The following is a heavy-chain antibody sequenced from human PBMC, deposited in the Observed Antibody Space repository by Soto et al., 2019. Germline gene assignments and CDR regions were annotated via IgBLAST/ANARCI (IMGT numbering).Heavy chain of an antibody. CDR1: GFAFSSYG. CDR3: VSDRGYGHASVPYS. J-gene: IGHJ4*02. CDR2: ISYDGSLQ. Sequence: QAQLVESGGGVVQPGRSLRLSCAASGFAFSSYGMHWVRQAPGTGLEWVAVISYDGSLQHYADSVKGRFTISRDNSKNRVLLQMSSLRAEDKAVYYCVSDRGYGHASVPYSWGQGTLVSVSS. V-gene: IGHV3-30*13. D-gene: IGHD5-18*01.